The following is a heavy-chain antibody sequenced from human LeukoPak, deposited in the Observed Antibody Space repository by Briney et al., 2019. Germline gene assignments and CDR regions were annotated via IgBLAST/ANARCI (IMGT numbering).Heavy chain of an antibody. CDR1: GFTFSNAW. CDR3: TTERGSASWYEYYFDN. D-gene: IGHD6-13*01. J-gene: IGHJ4*02. Sequence: GGSLRLSCAASGFTFSNAWMSWVRQAPGKGLEWVGRSKSKIEGGATDYAEAVKGRFTISRDDSRATLYLQMSSLKAEDTAVYYCTTERGSASWYEYYFDNWGQGTLVTVAS. V-gene: IGHV3-15*01. CDR2: SKSKIEGGAT.